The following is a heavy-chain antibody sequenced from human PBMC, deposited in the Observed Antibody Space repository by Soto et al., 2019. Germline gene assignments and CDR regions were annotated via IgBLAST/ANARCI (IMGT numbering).Heavy chain of an antibody. V-gene: IGHV3-23*01. J-gene: IGHJ4*02. CDR2: ISGSGSTI. Sequence: GGSLRLSCAASGFTFSSYAVSWVRQAPGKGPEWISSISGSGSTIYYADSVKGRFTISRDNSKNTLYLQMSSLRAEDTAVYYCAKVFYYYDSSGYYYFDYWGQGTMVTVYS. CDR3: AKVFYYYDSSGYYYFDY. D-gene: IGHD3-22*01. CDR1: GFTFSSYA.